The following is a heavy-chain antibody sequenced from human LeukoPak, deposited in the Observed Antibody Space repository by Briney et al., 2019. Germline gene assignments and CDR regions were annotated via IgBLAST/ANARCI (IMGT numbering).Heavy chain of an antibody. CDR2: ISYDGSNK. J-gene: IGHJ6*03. V-gene: IGHV3-30*15. D-gene: IGHD3-10*01. CDR1: GFTFSSHA. CDR3: ARGGSGSYYYYFYYMDV. Sequence: GGSLRLSCAASGFTFSSHAMHWVRQAPGKGLEWVAIISYDGSNKYYADSVKGRFTISRDNSKNTLFLQMSSLRAEDTAVYYCARGGSGSYYYYFYYMDVWGKGTTVTVSS.